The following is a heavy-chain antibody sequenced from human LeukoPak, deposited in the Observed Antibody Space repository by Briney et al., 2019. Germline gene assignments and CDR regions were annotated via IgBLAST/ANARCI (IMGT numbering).Heavy chain of an antibody. Sequence: PSETLSLTCTVSGGSISSYYWSWIRQPAGKGLEWIGHIYTSGSTNYNPSLKSRVTMSVDTSKNQFSLQLNSVTPEDTAVYYCARETLPYTEDNWFDPWGQGTLVTVSS. CDR1: GGSISSYY. CDR3: ARETLPYTEDNWFDP. CDR2: IYTSGST. J-gene: IGHJ5*02. V-gene: IGHV4-4*07. D-gene: IGHD3-16*01.